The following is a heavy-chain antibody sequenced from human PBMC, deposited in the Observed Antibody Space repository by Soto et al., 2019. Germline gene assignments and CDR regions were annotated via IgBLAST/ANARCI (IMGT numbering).Heavy chain of an antibody. D-gene: IGHD2-2*01. Sequence: ASVKVSCKASGYTFTSYYMHWVRQAPGQGLEWMGIINPSGGSTSYAQKFQGRVTMTRDTSTSTVYMELSSLRSEDTAVYYCARLYCSSTSCLGWQPWGQGILVTVSS. J-gene: IGHJ5*02. CDR3: ARLYCSSTSCLGWQP. CDR1: GYTFTSYY. V-gene: IGHV1-46*01. CDR2: INPSGGST.